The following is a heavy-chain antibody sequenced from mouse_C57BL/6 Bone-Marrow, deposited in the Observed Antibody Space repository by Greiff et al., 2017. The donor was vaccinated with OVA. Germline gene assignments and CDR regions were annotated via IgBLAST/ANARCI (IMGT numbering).Heavy chain of an antibody. V-gene: IGHV1-81*01. J-gene: IGHJ3*01. D-gene: IGHD2-1*01. CDR3: ARNGYYGNYEFAY. Sequence: VNLVESGAELARPGASVKLSCKASGYTFTSYGISWVKQRTGQGLEWIGEIYPRSGNTYYNEKFKGKATLTADKSSSTAYMELRSLTSEDSAVYFCARNGYYGNYEFAYWGQGTLVTVSA. CDR1: GYTFTSYG. CDR2: IYPRSGNT.